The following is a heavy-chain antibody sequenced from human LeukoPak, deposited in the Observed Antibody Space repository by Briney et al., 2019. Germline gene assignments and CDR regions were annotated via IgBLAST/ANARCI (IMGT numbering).Heavy chain of an antibody. D-gene: IGHD1-26*01. CDR3: ARVDPTSGSSPD. Sequence: PSETLSLTCTVSGGSISSSSYYWGWIRQPPGKGLEWIGSIYYSGSTYYNPSLKSRVTISVDTSKNQFFLKLSSVTAADTAVYYCARVDPTSGSSPDWGQGTLVTVSS. V-gene: IGHV4-39*01. J-gene: IGHJ4*02. CDR2: IYYSGST. CDR1: GGSISSSSYY.